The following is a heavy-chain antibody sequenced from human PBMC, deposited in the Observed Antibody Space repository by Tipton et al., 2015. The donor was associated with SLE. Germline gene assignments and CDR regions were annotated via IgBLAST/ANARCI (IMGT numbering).Heavy chain of an antibody. D-gene: IGHD3-3*01. CDR2: INSDGSST. Sequence: SLRLSCAASGFTFSTYWMHWVRQAPGKGLVWVSRINSDGSSTSYADSVRGRFTISRDNAKNTLYLQMNSLRAEDTAVYYCAREGFFGVPWFDYWGQGTLVTVSS. V-gene: IGHV3-74*01. J-gene: IGHJ4*02. CDR1: GFTFSTYW. CDR3: AREGFFGVPWFDY.